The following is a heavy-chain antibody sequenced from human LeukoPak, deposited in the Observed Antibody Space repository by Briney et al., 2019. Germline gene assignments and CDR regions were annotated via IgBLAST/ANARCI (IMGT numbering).Heavy chain of an antibody. CDR1: GGSISSYY. J-gene: IGHJ3*02. CDR3: ARSPYYYDSSGYRKFYAFDI. Sequence: SETLSLTCTVSGGSISSYYWSWIRQPPGKELKWIGYIYYSGSTNYNPSLKSRVTISVDTSKNQFSLKLSSVTAADTAVYYCARSPYYYDSSGYRKFYAFDIWGQGTMVTVSS. V-gene: IGHV4-59*01. D-gene: IGHD3-22*01. CDR2: IYYSGST.